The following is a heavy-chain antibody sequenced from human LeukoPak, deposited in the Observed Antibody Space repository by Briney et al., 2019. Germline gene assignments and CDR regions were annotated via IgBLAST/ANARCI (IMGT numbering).Heavy chain of an antibody. CDR3: ARDSYYYDSSGYGFDY. Sequence: PGGSLRLSCAASGFTFSSYGMHWGRQAPGKGLEWVAVIWYDGSNKYYADPVKGRFTISRDNSKNTLYLQMNSLRAEDTAVYYCARDSYYYDSSGYGFDYWGQGTLVTVSS. D-gene: IGHD3-22*01. V-gene: IGHV3-33*01. CDR1: GFTFSSYG. J-gene: IGHJ4*02. CDR2: IWYDGSNK.